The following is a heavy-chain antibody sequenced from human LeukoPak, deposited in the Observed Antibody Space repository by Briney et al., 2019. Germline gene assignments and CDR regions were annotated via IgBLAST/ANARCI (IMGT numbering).Heavy chain of an antibody. CDR3: AKDTVSSWWYFDL. J-gene: IGHJ2*01. CDR2: IGGSGSTT. CDR1: GFTFSSYA. V-gene: IGHV3-23*01. Sequence: PGGSLRLSCAASGFTFSSYAMSWVRQAPGKGLEWVAAIGGSGSTTYYADSVKGRFTISRDNSKNTLYLQMNSLRAEDTAVYYCAKDTVSSWWYFDLWGRGTLVTVSS. D-gene: IGHD4-11*01.